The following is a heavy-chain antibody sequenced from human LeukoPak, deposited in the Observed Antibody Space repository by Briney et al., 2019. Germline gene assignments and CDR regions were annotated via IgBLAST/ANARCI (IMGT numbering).Heavy chain of an antibody. J-gene: IGHJ3*02. CDR3: ARGVVDFWSGYYGRPDAFDI. Sequence: PSETLSLTCTVSGGSISSYYWSWIRQPPGKGLEWIGEINHSGSTNYNPSLKSRVTISVDTSKNQFSLKLSSVTAADTAVYYCARGVVDFWSGYYGRPDAFDIWGQGTMVTVSS. CDR2: INHSGST. D-gene: IGHD3-3*01. V-gene: IGHV4-34*01. CDR1: GGSISSYY.